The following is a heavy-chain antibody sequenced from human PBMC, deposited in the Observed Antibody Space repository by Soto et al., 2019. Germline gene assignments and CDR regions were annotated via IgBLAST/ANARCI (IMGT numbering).Heavy chain of an antibody. J-gene: IGHJ4*02. CDR1: GFSFSAHY. CDR2: ISPRSNYR. CDR3: VRGGGGGQFDS. Sequence: GGSLRLSSEASGFSFSAHYMSWIRQAPGKGLEWLSYISPRSNYREYADSVKGRHTISRDNAKKSLFLQMNSLRAEDTGVYYCVRGGGGGQFDSWGQGTLVAVSP. V-gene: IGHV3-11*05. D-gene: IGHD2-21*01.